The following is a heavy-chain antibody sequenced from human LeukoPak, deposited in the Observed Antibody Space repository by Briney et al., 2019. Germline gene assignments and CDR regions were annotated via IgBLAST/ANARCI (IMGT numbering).Heavy chain of an antibody. D-gene: IGHD4-17*01. CDR3: AGVQGTTATTTTRS. Sequence: ASVKVSCEASGYTFIFYLKQCVRQAPGQGLEWMGWINPNSGGTNYSQKFQGRVTMTRYTSISTAYMELSRLRSDDTAVYYCAGVQGTTATTTTRSGGQGTLVTVSS. V-gene: IGHV1-2*02. CDR2: INPNSGGT. J-gene: IGHJ5*01. CDR1: GYTFIFYL.